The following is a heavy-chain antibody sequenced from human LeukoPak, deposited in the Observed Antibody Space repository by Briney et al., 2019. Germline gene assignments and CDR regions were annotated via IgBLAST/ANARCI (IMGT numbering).Heavy chain of an antibody. CDR3: ARSTYYDSSGYYGHNYYYGMDV. CDR2: IIPIFGTA. D-gene: IGHD3-22*01. V-gene: IGHV1-69*13. CDR1: GGTFSSYA. J-gene: IGHJ6*02. Sequence: SVKVSCKASGGTFSSYAISWVRQAPGQGLERMGGIIPIFGTANYAQKFQGRVTITAVESTSTAYMELSSLRSEDKAVYYCARSTYYDSSGYYGHNYYYGMDVWGQGTTVTVSS.